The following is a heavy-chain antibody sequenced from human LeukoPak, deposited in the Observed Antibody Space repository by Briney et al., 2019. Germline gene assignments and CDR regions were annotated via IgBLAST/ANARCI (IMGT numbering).Heavy chain of an antibody. V-gene: IGHV4-39*01. J-gene: IGHJ4*02. Sequence: SETLSLTCTVSGGSISSSSYYWGWIRQPPGKGLEWIGSIYYSGSTYSNPPLKSRVTISEDSSKNQFSLKLSSVTAADTAVYYCASSYSSSWYGVGYWGQGTLVTVSS. CDR3: ASSYSSSWYGVGY. CDR1: GGSISSSSYY. CDR2: IYYSGST. D-gene: IGHD6-13*01.